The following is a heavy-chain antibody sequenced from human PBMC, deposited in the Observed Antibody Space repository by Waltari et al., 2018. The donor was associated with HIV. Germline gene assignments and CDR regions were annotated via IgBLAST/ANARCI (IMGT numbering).Heavy chain of an antibody. CDR1: GGSVTSRTYS. CDR3: AGAPNGDFSWLDP. D-gene: IGHD4-17*01. CDR2: ISYSGSA. Sequence: QLQLQESGPGLVKPSETLSLTCTVSGGSVTSRTYSWGWIRQAPGRGLEWIGAISYSGSAYYNPSLESRVTISLDTSKNQFSLKLQSVTAADTAVYYCAGAPNGDFSWLDPWGQGTLVTVSS. J-gene: IGHJ5*02. V-gene: IGHV4-39*07.